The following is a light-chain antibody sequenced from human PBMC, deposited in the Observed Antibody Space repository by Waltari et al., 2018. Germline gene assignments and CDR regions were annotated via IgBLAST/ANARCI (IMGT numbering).Light chain of an antibody. CDR1: QNITNNY. V-gene: IGKV3D-20*01. Sequence: ILTQSPDTLSLSPGASATLSCRASQNITNNYLAWYQQKPGLAPRLLIYDSSSRATGVPDRFSGSGSGTDFALTIGRLEPEDYAVYYCQQYENSPLTFGGGTQVETK. CDR3: QQYENSPLT. CDR2: DSS. J-gene: IGKJ4*01.